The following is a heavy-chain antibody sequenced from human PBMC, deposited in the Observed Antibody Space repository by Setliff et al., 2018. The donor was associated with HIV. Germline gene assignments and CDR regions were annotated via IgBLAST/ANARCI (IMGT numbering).Heavy chain of an antibody. D-gene: IGHD2-15*01. V-gene: IGHV1-2*02. CDR2: INPNSGAT. Sequence: ASVKVSCKASGYTFTDYFVHWVRQAPGQGLEWMGWINPNSGATNYVQDFQGRVTMTRDTSINTAYMELTSLRSDDTAIYYCARSATFLEVGVAKWGPGTLVTVSS. CDR1: GYTFTDYF. J-gene: IGHJ4*02. CDR3: ARSATFLEVGVAK.